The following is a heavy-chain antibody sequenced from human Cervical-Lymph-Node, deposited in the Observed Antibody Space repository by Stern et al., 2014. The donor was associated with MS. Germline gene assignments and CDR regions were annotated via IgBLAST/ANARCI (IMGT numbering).Heavy chain of an antibody. D-gene: IGHD2-21*02. J-gene: IGHJ3*02. CDR3: AKDKGDFDAFDI. Sequence: EVQLVGSGGGLLKPGRSLRPSCAASGVTIDGYVMHRVRQAPGKGLEWVSGTRWNRGTIGYAVPVKGRFTISRDNAKNSLFLRMNSLRAEDTALYYCAKDKGDFDAFDIWGQGTMVTVSS. CDR2: TRWNRGTI. V-gene: IGHV3-9*01. CDR1: GVTIDGYV.